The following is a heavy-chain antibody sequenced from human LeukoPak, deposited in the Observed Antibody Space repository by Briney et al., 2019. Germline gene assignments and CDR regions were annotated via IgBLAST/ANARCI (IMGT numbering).Heavy chain of an antibody. CDR2: ISSNGGST. D-gene: IGHD3-10*01. CDR3: VKGGRLLWFGELFDY. Sequence: GGSLRLSCSASGFNFSSYAMHWVRQAPGKGLEYVSAISSNGGSTYYADSVKGRFTISRDNSKNTLYLQMSSLRAEDTAVYYCVKGGRLLWFGELFDYWGQGTLVTVSS. V-gene: IGHV3-64D*06. J-gene: IGHJ4*02. CDR1: GFNFSSYA.